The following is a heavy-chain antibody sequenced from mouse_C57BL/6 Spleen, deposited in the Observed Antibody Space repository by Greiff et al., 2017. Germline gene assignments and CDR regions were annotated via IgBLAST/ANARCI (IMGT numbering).Heavy chain of an antibody. CDR2: IHPNSGST. J-gene: IGHJ2*01. CDR3: ARGASYYYGSTNFDY. Sequence: QVQLQQPGAELVKPGASVKLSCKASGYTFTSYWMHWAKQRPGQGLEWIGMIHPNSGSTNYNEKFKSKATLTVDKSSSTAYMQLSSLTSEDSAVYYCARGASYYYGSTNFDYWGQGTTLTVSS. D-gene: IGHD1-1*01. V-gene: IGHV1-64*01. CDR1: GYTFTSYW.